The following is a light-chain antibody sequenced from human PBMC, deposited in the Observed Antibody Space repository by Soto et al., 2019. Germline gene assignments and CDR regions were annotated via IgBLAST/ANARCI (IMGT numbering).Light chain of an antibody. CDR1: GSNIGAGYD. CDR2: GNT. J-gene: IGLJ1*01. CDR3: HSFDNSLSGYV. Sequence: QSVLTQPTSVSGAPGQRVTISCTGSGSNIGAGYDVNWYQQFPGTAPKLLIYGNTNRPSGVPDRFSGSKSGTSASLAITGLQAEDEADYYCHSFDNSLSGYVFGTGTKLTVL. V-gene: IGLV1-40*01.